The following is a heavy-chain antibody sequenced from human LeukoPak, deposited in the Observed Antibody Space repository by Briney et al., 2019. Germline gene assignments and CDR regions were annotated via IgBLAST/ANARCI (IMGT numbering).Heavy chain of an antibody. Sequence: ASVKVSCKASGYTFTDYYIHWVRQAPGQGLEWMGWINPNSGDTNFAQKFQGRVTMTRDTSISTAYMELSRLRSDDTAVYYCASVPVYALYSTFDYWGQGTLVTVSS. D-gene: IGHD2-8*01. V-gene: IGHV1-2*02. CDR3: ASVPVYALYSTFDY. CDR2: INPNSGDT. CDR1: GYTFTDYY. J-gene: IGHJ4*02.